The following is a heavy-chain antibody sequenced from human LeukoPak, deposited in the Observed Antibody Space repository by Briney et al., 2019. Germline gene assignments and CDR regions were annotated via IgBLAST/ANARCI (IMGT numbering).Heavy chain of an antibody. Sequence: PGGSLRLSCAASGFTFSSYSMNWVRQAAGKGLEWVSSISSSSSYIYYADSVKGRFTISRDNAKNSLYLQMNSLRAEDTAVYYCARDPPPADYGGNDFDYWGQGTLVTVSS. CDR3: ARDPPPADYGGNDFDY. CDR1: GFTFSSYS. CDR2: ISSSSSYI. D-gene: IGHD4-23*01. J-gene: IGHJ4*02. V-gene: IGHV3-21*01.